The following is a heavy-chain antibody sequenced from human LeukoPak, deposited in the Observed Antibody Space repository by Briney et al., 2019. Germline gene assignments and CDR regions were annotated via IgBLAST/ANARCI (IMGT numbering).Heavy chain of an antibody. D-gene: IGHD6-13*01. CDR2: ISSSSSYI. J-gene: IGHJ5*02. CDR1: GFTFSSYS. V-gene: IGHV3-21*04. Sequence: GGSLRLSCAASGFTFSSYSMNWVRQAPGKGLEWVSSISSSSSYIYYADSVKGRFTISRDNAKNSLYLQMNSLRAEDTAVYYCATVDYSSSSGGFDPWGQGTLVTVSS. CDR3: ATVDYSSSSGGFDP.